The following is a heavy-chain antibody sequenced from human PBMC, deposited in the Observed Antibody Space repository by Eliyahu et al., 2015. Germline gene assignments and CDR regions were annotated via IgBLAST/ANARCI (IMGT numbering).Heavy chain of an antibody. CDR2: INSDGSST. J-gene: IGHJ5*02. CDR1: GFTFSSYW. V-gene: IGHV3-74*01. CDR3: ARATITGRPTPEFDP. D-gene: IGHD1-14*01. Sequence: EVQLVESGGGLVQPGGSLRLSCAASGFTFSSYWMHWVRQAPGKGLVWVSRINSDGSSTSYADSVKGRFTISRDNAKNTLYLQMNSLRAEDTAVYYCARATITGRPTPEFDPWGQGTLVTVSS.